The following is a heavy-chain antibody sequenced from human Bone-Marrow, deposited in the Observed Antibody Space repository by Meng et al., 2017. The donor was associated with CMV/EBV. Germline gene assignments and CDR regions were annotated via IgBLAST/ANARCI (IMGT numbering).Heavy chain of an antibody. CDR2: IKSDAIGT. V-gene: IGHV3-74*03. Sequence: GESLKISCAASGFTFNNYWMHWVRQAPGKGLLWVSRIKSDAIGTTYADSVKGRFTISRDNAKNTLYLQMNSLRVEDTAVYYCARDVWVGPLGYWGQGTLVTVSS. D-gene: IGHD3-16*01. CDR3: ARDVWVGPLGY. J-gene: IGHJ4*02. CDR1: GFTFNNYW.